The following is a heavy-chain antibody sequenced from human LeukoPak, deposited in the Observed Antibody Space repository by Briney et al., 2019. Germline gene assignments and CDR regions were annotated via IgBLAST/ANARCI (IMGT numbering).Heavy chain of an antibody. CDR3: ASRNPLGYFDY. CDR1: GGSISSHY. Sequence: SETLSLTCTVSGGSISSHYWSWIRQPPGKGLEWIGYIYYSGSTNYNPSLKSRVTISVDTSKNQFSLRLSSVTAADTAVYYCASRNPLGYFDYWGQGTLVTVSS. D-gene: IGHD7-27*01. V-gene: IGHV4-59*11. CDR2: IYYSGST. J-gene: IGHJ4*02.